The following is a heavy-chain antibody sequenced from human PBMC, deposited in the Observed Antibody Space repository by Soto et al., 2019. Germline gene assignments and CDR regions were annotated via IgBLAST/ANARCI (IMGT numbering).Heavy chain of an antibody. Sequence: GGSLRLSCAASGFTFSTYSMNWVRQAPGKGLEWVSYISSSSSTIFYTDSVKGRFTVSRDNAKNSLYLQMNSLRAEDTAVYYCAKESSLWFGELLSDYYYGMDVWGQGTTVTVSS. D-gene: IGHD3-10*01. CDR1: GFTFSTYS. V-gene: IGHV3-48*01. J-gene: IGHJ6*02. CDR3: AKESSLWFGELLSDYYYGMDV. CDR2: ISSSSSTI.